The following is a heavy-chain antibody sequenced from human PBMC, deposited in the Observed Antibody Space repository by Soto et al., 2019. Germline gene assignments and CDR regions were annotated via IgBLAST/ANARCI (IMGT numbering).Heavy chain of an antibody. CDR2: IYHSGST. CDR3: ASNRYYYYYGMDV. J-gene: IGHJ6*02. CDR1: GGSISSSNW. V-gene: IGHV4-4*02. Sequence: SETLSLTCAVSGGSISSSNWWSWVRQPPGKGLEWIGEIYHSGSTNYNPSLKSRVTISVDKSKNQFSLKLSSVTAADTAVYYCASNRYYYYYGMDVWGQGTPVTVSS.